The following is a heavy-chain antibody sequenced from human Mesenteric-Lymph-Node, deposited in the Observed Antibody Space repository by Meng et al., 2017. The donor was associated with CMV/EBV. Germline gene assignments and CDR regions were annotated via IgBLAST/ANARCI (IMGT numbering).Heavy chain of an antibody. CDR2: IYAYNGNT. D-gene: IGHD1-26*01. CDR1: GYTFTGYY. CDR3: ARDRVGRGAANAYLDGMDV. J-gene: IGHJ6*02. Sequence: ASVKVSCKASGYTFTGYYMNWVRQAPGQGLEWMGWIYAYNGNTTYAQKLQGRVTMTTDTSTNTAYMELGSLRSDDTAVYYCARDRVGRGAANAYLDGMDVWGQGTTVTVSS. V-gene: IGHV1-18*04.